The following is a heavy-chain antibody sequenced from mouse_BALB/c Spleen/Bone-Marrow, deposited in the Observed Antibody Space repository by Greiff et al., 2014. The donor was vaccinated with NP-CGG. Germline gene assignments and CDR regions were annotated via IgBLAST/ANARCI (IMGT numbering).Heavy chain of an antibody. CDR2: IDPANGNT. V-gene: IGHV14-3*02. CDR1: GFNVKDTY. Sequence: EVKLMESGAELVKPGASVKLSYTASGFNVKDTYMHWVKQRPEQGLEWIGRIDPANGNTKYVPTFQGKATITADTSSNTAYLQLSSLTSEDTAVYYCASSGNYEGGAMDYWGQGISVTVSS. D-gene: IGHD2-1*01. J-gene: IGHJ4*01. CDR3: ASSGNYEGGAMDY.